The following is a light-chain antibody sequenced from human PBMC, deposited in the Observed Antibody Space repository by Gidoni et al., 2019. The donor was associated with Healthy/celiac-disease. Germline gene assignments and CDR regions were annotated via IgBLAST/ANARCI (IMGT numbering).Light chain of an antibody. CDR1: KSVSSSY. J-gene: IGKJ4*01. CDR3: QQCDSSPLT. CDR2: GAS. V-gene: IGKV3-20*01. Sequence: EIVLTPPPGTLSLSPGERATPSCSASKSVSSSYLAWYQQKPGQAPRLLIYGASSRASGIPDRFSGSGSGTDFTLTISRLEPEDFAMYYCQQCDSSPLTFGGGTKVEIK.